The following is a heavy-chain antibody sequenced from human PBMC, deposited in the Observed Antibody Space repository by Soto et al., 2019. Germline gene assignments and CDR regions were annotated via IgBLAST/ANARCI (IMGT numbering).Heavy chain of an antibody. V-gene: IGHV3-23*01. CDR1: GFTFSSYA. CDR2: ISGSGGST. J-gene: IGHJ4*02. CDR3: AKDRSEGVDTAMVYYFDY. Sequence: EVQLLESGGGLVQPGGSLRLSCAASGFTFSSYAMSWVRQAPGKGLEWVSAISGSGGSTYYADSVKGRFTISRDNSKNTLYLQMNSLRAEDTAVYYCAKDRSEGVDTAMVYYFDYWGQGTLVTVSS. D-gene: IGHD5-18*01.